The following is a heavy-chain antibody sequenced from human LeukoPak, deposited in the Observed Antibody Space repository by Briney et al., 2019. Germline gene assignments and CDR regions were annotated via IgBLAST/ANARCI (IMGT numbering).Heavy chain of an antibody. Sequence: GGSLRLSCATSDLTFSRYGMHWVRQAPGKGLELVAFIRFDGTNKYYADSVKGRFTISRDNSKNTLYVQMNSLRAEDTAVYYCAKSSATTCPQDWGQGTLVTVSS. CDR1: DLTFSRYG. CDR3: AKSSATTCPQD. J-gene: IGHJ4*02. CDR2: IRFDGTNK. D-gene: IGHD2-2*01. V-gene: IGHV3-30*02.